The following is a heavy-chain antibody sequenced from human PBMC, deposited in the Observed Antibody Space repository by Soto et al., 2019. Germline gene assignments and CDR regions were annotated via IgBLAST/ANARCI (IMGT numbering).Heavy chain of an antibody. V-gene: IGHV1-3*01. Sequence: ASVKVSCKTSGYTFTSHAVHWVRQAPGQRFEWMGWISAGNGDTKYSEKFQGRVTITRDTSARTADMELSSLRSEDTAVYYCARSSCPGNPNYHHYRLDVWGQGTTVPVAS. J-gene: IGHJ6*02. D-gene: IGHD3-16*02. CDR3: ARSSCPGNPNYHHYRLDV. CDR1: GYTFTSHA. CDR2: ISAGNGDT.